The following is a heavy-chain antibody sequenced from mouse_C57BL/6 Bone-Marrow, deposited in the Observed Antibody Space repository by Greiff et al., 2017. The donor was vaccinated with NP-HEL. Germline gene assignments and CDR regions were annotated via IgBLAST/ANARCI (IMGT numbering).Heavy chain of an antibody. Sequence: EVKLMESGAELVKPGASVKLSCTASGFNITDYYMHWVKQRTEQGLEWIGRIDPEDGETKYAPKFQGKATITADTSSNTAYLQLSSLTSEDTAVYYCGRDSSGYYFDYWGQGTTLTVSS. CDR2: IDPEDGET. D-gene: IGHD3-2*02. CDR1: GFNITDYY. CDR3: GRDSSGYYFDY. J-gene: IGHJ2*01. V-gene: IGHV14-2*01.